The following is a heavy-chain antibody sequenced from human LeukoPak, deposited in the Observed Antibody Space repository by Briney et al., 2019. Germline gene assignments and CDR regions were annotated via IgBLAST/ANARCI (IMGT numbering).Heavy chain of an antibody. CDR3: ARKDSSSWYKYFQH. D-gene: IGHD6-13*01. CDR2: IYHSGST. J-gene: IGHJ1*01. Sequence: SGTLSLTCAVSGGSISSSNWWSWVRQPPGKGLEWIGEIYHSGSTNYNPSLKSRVTISVDKSKNQFSLKLSSVTAADTAVYYCARKDSSSWYKYFQHWGQGTLVTVSS. CDR1: GGSISSSNW. V-gene: IGHV4-4*02.